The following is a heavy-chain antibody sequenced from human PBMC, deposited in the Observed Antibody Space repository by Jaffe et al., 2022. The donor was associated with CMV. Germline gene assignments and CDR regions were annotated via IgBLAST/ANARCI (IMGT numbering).Heavy chain of an antibody. CDR2: INPSGGRT. CDR1: GYTFTSSY. J-gene: IGHJ5*02. V-gene: IGHV1-46*01. Sequence: QVQLAQSGAEVKKPGASVKVSCKASGYTFTSSYIHWVRQAPGQGLEWMGVINPSGGRTSYAQKFQGRVTMTRDTSTRTVYMELSSLRSEDTAVYYCARDHESRDFAPSDHWGQGTLVTVSS. CDR3: ARDHESRDFAPSDH. D-gene: IGHD3-3*01.